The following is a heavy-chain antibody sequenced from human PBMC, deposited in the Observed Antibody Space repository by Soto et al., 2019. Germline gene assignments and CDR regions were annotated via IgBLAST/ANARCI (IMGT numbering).Heavy chain of an antibody. V-gene: IGHV1-69*13. CDR3: ARERDIVVVPAAMGYYYYYGMDV. CDR1: GGTFSSYA. CDR2: IIPIFGTA. J-gene: IGHJ6*02. Sequence: SVKVSCKXSGGTFSSYAISWVRQAPGQGLEWMGGIIPIFGTANYAQKFQGRVTITADESTSTAYMELSSLRSEDTAVYYCARERDIVVVPAAMGYYYYYGMDVWGQGTTVTVSS. D-gene: IGHD2-2*01.